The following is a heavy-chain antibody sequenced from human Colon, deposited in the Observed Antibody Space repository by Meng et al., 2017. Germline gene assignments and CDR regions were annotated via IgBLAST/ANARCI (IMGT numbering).Heavy chain of an antibody. D-gene: IGHD3-10*01. Sequence: QLQESVPGLVKPSETLSLTCTVSGGSISSNGYYWDWVRQPPGKGLEWIGAIYHSGSTSYNPSLQSRVTMFVDTSKNQFSLMLTSVTATDTAVYYCARRRGGSGRDCWGQGTLVTVSS. V-gene: IGHV4-39*01. CDR2: IYHSGST. CDR3: ARRRGGSGRDC. CDR1: GGSISSNGYY. J-gene: IGHJ4*02.